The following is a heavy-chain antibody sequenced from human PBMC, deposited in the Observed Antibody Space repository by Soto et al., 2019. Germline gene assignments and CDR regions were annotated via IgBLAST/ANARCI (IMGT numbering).Heavy chain of an antibody. D-gene: IGHD3-16*02. Sequence: QVQLVESGGGVVQPGRSLRLSCAASAFTFSTYAVHWVRQAPGKGLEWMAVISHDGTNMYYADSVKDRFTISRDNSKNTLYLQMNSLSAEDTAVYCCVASELSFDYWGQGTLVSVSS. J-gene: IGHJ4*02. CDR2: ISHDGTNM. CDR1: AFTFSTYA. V-gene: IGHV3-30-3*01. CDR3: VASELSFDY.